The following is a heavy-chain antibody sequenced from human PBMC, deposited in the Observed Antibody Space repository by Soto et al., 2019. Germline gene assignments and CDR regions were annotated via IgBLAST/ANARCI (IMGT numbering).Heavy chain of an antibody. D-gene: IGHD3-3*01. CDR3: AGPLLFLVAPPYYYYGMEV. Sequence: SETLSLTCTVSGGSISSGDYYWSWIRQPPGKGLEWIGYIYYSGSTYYNPSLKSRVTISVDTSKNQFSLKLSSVTAADTAVYYGAGPLLFLVAPPYYYYGMEVGGQGTP. J-gene: IGHJ6*02. CDR1: GGSISSGDYY. V-gene: IGHV4-30-4*01. CDR2: IYYSGST.